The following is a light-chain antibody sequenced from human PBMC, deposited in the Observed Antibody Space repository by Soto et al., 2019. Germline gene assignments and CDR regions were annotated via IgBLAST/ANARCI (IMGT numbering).Light chain of an antibody. Sequence: EIVMTQSPATVSVSPGGRATLSCRASQYINTRLAWYQHRPGQAPRLLIYQTSIRAAGIPARFSASGSGTDFTLTISRLEPEDFAVYYCQQYGNSGVTFGPGTNVDI. V-gene: IGKV3D-15*01. CDR1: QYINTR. CDR3: QQYGNSGVT. CDR2: QTS. J-gene: IGKJ3*01.